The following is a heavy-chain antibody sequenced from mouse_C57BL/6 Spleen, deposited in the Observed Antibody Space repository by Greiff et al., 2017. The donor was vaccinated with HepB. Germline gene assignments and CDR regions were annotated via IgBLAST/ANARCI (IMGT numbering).Heavy chain of an antibody. CDR3: ALYYYCSRGYYFDY. V-gene: IGHV14-3*01. D-gene: IGHD1-1*01. Sequence: EVQLQQSVAELVRPGASVKLSCTASGFNIKNTYMHWVKQRPEQGLEWIGRIDPANGNTKYAPKFQGKATITADTSSNTAYLQLNRLTSEDTAIYYCALYYYCSRGYYFDYWGQGTTLTVSS. J-gene: IGHJ2*01. CDR1: GFNIKNTY. CDR2: IDPANGNT.